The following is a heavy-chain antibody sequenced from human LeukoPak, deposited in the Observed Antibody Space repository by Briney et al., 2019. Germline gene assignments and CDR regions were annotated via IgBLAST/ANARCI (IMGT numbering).Heavy chain of an antibody. D-gene: IGHD6-13*01. CDR2: LSTDSDDT. CDR1: GYTFTSHD. Sequence: ASVKVPCKVFGYTFTSHDINWVRQAPGQGLEWMGWLSTDSDDTGYAQKFQGRVSMTRDNSIDTAYMELRGLKSDDTAVYYCARGGAAAETSGFDHWGRGTLVIVSA. J-gene: IGHJ4*02. CDR3: ARGGAAAETSGFDH. V-gene: IGHV1-8*01.